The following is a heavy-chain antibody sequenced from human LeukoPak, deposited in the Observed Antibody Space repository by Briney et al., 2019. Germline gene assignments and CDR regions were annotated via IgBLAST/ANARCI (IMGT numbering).Heavy chain of an antibody. V-gene: IGHV4-39*01. CDR1: GGSISSSSYY. CDR2: IYYSGST. CDR3: ARPLGREGDY. Sequence: SETLSLTCTVSGGSISSSSYYWGWIRQPPGKGLEWIGSIYYSGSTYYNPSLKSRVTISVDTSKNQFSLKLSSVTAADTAVYYCARPLGREGDYWGQGTLVTVSS. J-gene: IGHJ4*02. D-gene: IGHD1-26*01.